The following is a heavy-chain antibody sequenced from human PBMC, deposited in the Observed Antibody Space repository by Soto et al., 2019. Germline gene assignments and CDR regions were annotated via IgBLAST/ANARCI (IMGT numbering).Heavy chain of an antibody. CDR3: AKGGYKSAPLDY. CDR1: GFTFSSYA. V-gene: IGHV3-23*01. J-gene: IGHJ4*02. CDR2: ISGSGGST. Sequence: GFPRLSCAASGFTFSSYAMSWVRQAPGKGLEWVSAISGSGGSTYYADSVKGRFTISRDNSKNTLYLQMNSLRAEDTAVYYCAKGGYKSAPLDYWGQGTLVTVSS. D-gene: IGHD2-15*01.